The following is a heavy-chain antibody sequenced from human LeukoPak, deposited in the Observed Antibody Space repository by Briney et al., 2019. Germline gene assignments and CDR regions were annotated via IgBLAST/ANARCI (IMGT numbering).Heavy chain of an antibody. CDR2: ISVSDGGT. V-gene: IGHV3-23*01. CDR1: GFTFRHFA. J-gene: IGHJ4*02. CDR3: ARARPFDY. Sequence: GGSLRLSCAASGFTFRHFAMNWVRQAPGEGLEWVSVISVSDGGTYYADSVKGRFTISRDNSKNTLYLQMNSLRAEDTAVYYCARARPFDYWGQGTLVTVSS.